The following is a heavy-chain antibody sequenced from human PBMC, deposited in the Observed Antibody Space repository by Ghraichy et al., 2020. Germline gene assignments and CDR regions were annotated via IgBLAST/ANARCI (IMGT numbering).Heavy chain of an antibody. V-gene: IGHV3-23*01. CDR2: ISGSGGST. Sequence: GGSLRLSCAASGFTFSSYAMSWVRQAPGKGLEWVSAISGSGGSTYYADSVKGRFTISRDNSKNTLYLQMNSLRAEDTAVYYCAKDSLWFGELLSVAYFYYGMDVWGQGTTVTVSS. CDR1: GFTFSSYA. J-gene: IGHJ6*02. D-gene: IGHD3-10*01. CDR3: AKDSLWFGELLSVAYFYYGMDV.